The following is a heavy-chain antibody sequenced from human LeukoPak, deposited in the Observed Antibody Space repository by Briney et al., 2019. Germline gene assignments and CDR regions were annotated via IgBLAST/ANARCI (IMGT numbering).Heavy chain of an antibody. CDR1: GYTFTSYG. J-gene: IGHJ4*02. CDR3: ARPDYYDSSGYLNY. CDR2: ISAYNGNT. Sequence: ASVKVSCKASGYTFTSYGISWVRQAPGQGLEWMGWISAYNGNTNYAQKLQGRVTMTTDTSTSTAYMELRSLRSDDTAVYYCARPDYYDSSGYLNYWCQGTLVTVSS. D-gene: IGHD3-22*01. V-gene: IGHV1-18*01.